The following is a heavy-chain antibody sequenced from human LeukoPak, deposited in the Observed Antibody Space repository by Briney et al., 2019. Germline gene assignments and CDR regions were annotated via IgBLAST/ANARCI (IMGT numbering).Heavy chain of an antibody. J-gene: IGHJ4*02. Sequence: GVSLQISSQGSGYGFTSFWVGWVRPMPGKGLGWRGIIYPGDSDTRYSPCFQGKVTISADRSISTAYLQLTSLKAADTAMYYCASGYSSSWLAFDYWGQGTLVTVSS. CDR2: IYPGDSDT. CDR3: ASGYSSSWLAFDY. V-gene: IGHV5-51*01. CDR1: GYGFTSFW. D-gene: IGHD6-13*01.